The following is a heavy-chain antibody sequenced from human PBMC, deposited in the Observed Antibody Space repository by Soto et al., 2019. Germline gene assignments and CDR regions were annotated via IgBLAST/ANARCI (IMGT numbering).Heavy chain of an antibody. CDR3: ARDLPMSRVRGVITAY. CDR2: INPNSGGT. V-gene: IGHV1-2*02. CDR1: GYTFTGYY. D-gene: IGHD3-10*01. Sequence: QVQQVQSGAEVKKPGASVKVSCKASGYTFTGYYMHWVRQAPGQGLEWMGWINPNSGGTNYAQKFQGRVTMTRDTSISTAYMELSRLRSDDTAVYYCARDLPMSRVRGVITAYWGQGTLVTVSS. J-gene: IGHJ4*02.